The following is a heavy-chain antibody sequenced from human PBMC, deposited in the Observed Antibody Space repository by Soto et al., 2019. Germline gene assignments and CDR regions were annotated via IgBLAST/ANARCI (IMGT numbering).Heavy chain of an antibody. CDR3: AREVSCPGAFAH. CDR2: IFDSGTA. Sequence: SETLSLSCKISGGSISSLNDYWSWIRQSPGEGLEWIGYIFDSGTAHYNPSLKGRVRISGDTSQSQFSLTIQSVTVADTAVYYCAREVSCPGAFAHWGQGILVTVSS. V-gene: IGHV4-31*02. J-gene: IGHJ5*02. D-gene: IGHD2-8*02. CDR1: GGSISSLNDY.